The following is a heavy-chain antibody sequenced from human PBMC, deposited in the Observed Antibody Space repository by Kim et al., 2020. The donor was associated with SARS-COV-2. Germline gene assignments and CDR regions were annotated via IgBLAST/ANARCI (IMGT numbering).Heavy chain of an antibody. D-gene: IGHD2-21*01. CDR3: VRAFLHIHEK. CDR2: INEGNGNR. J-gene: IGHJ4*02. Sequence: ASVKVSCRASGYTFTDYSIHWVRQAPGQGLEWLGWINEGNGNRIYSENFQGRVTFIRDTSANTMYMELSSLRSEDTAVYYCVRAFLHIHEKWGQGTLVTVSS. V-gene: IGHV1-3*01. CDR1: GYTFTDYS.